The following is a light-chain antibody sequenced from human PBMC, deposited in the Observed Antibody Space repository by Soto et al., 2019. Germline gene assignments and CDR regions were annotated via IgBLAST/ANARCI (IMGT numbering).Light chain of an antibody. V-gene: IGKV1-5*01. J-gene: IGKJ2*01. CDR3: QQYNGY. Sequence: DLQMTQSPSTLSASIGDRVTITCRASQSISYWLAWYQQKPGKAPYVLIYDASSLASGVPSRFSGSGSGTEFTLTISSLQPDDFATYYCQQYNGYFGQGTKLEIK. CDR1: QSISYW. CDR2: DAS.